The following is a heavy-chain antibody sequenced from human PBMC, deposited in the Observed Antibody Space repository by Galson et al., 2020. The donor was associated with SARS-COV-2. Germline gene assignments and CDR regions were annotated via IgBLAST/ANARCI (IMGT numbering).Heavy chain of an antibody. D-gene: IGHD1-26*01. CDR1: GYTFTSYG. CDR2: ISASNGDT. Sequence: ASVKVSCKASGYTFTSYGISWVRQAPGQGPEWMGWISASNGDTNYAQKLQGRVTMTTDTSTSTAYMELRSLRSDDTAVYYCALAVVYSGSYNYWGQGTLVTVSS. CDR3: ALAVVYSGSYNY. J-gene: IGHJ4*02. V-gene: IGHV1-18*01.